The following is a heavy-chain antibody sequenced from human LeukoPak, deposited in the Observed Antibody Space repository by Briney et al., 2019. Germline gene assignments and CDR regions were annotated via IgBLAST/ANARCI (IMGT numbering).Heavy chain of an antibody. CDR3: ARDGEGDYYDSSGYSPDY. CDR2: ISAYNGNT. Sequence: ASVKVSCKASGYTFTSYGISWVRQAPGQGLEWMGWISAYNGNTNYAQKLQGRVTMTTDTSTSTAYMELRSLRSDDTAVYYCARDGEGDYYDSSGYSPDYWGQGTLVTVSS. D-gene: IGHD3-22*01. J-gene: IGHJ4*02. CDR1: GYTFTSYG. V-gene: IGHV1-18*01.